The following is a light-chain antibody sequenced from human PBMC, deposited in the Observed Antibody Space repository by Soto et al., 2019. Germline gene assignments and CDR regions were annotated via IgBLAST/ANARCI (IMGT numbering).Light chain of an antibody. CDR1: SSDVGSYNR. CDR3: YPSTSSNTYV. J-gene: IGLJ1*01. V-gene: IGLV2-18*02. Sequence: QSVLTQPSSVSGSPGQSVTISCSGTSSDVGSYNRVSWYQQAPGTAPKVMIYEVSNRPSGVPDRFSGSKSGNTASLPISGPQPEDGADYSCYPSTSSNTYVFGTGTKVTVL. CDR2: EVS.